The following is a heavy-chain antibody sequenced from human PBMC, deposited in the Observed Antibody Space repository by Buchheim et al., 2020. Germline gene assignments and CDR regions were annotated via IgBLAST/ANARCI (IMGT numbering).Heavy chain of an antibody. D-gene: IGHD6-19*01. CDR1: GFNFSNYA. V-gene: IGHV3-33*01. CDR2: IGYDGTNR. CDR3: GGSSDY. Sequence: QVQLVESGGGVVQPGRSLRLSCAASGFNFSNYAMHWVRQAPGKGVEWVAVIGYDGTNRYYADSVKGRFTLSRDNSKRSPYLQMNSLRAEDAAVYYCGGSSDYWGQGTL. J-gene: IGHJ4*02.